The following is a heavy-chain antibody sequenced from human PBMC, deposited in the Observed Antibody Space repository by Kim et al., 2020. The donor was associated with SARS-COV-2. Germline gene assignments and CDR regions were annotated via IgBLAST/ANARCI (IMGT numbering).Heavy chain of an antibody. V-gene: IGHV1-69*13. CDR2: IIPIFGTA. J-gene: IGHJ6*02. D-gene: IGHD3-10*01. CDR3: ASSPLSRGSGSPSSLDV. Sequence: SVKVSCKASGGTFSSYAISWVRQAPGQGLEWMGGIIPIFGTANYAQKFQGRVTITADESTSTAYMELSSLRSEDTAVYYCASSPLSRGSGSPSSLDVWGQGTTVTVSS. CDR1: GGTFSSYA.